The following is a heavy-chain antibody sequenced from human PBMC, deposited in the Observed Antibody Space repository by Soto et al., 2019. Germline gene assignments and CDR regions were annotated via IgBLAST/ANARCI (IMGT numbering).Heavy chain of an antibody. V-gene: IGHV4-59*01. D-gene: IGHD3-3*01. CDR2: IYYSGST. Sequence: SETLSLTCTVSGGSISSYYWSWIRQPPGKGLEWIGYIYYSGSTNYNPSLKSRVTISVDTSKNQFSLKLSSVTAADTAVYYCARGGKADFWSGYFVGWFDPWGQGTLVTVSS. CDR1: GGSISSYY. CDR3: ARGGKADFWSGYFVGWFDP. J-gene: IGHJ5*02.